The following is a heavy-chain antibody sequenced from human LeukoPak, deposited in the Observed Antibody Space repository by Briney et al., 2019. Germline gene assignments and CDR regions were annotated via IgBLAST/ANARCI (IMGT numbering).Heavy chain of an antibody. V-gene: IGHV3-7*01. Sequence: GGSLRLSCAASGFIFTDHWKSWVRQSPGKGREWVANIKEDGSAIFYADSVRGRFTISRDNAKHSVYLQMNNLRIEDTAVYYCARAVDVADYWGRGTLVTVSS. CDR1: GFIFTDHW. D-gene: IGHD3-16*01. CDR2: IKEDGSAI. J-gene: IGHJ4*02. CDR3: ARAVDVADY.